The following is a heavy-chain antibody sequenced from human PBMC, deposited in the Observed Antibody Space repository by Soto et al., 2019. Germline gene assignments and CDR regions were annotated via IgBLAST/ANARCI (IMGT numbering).Heavy chain of an antibody. CDR1: GGSISSSSYY. D-gene: IGHD3-10*01. V-gene: IGHV4-39*01. CDR3: PRHHRPFLWFGELKRKNLLAH. CDR2: SYYSVST. J-gene: IGHJ5*02. Sequence: PAETLSLTCTVSGGSISSSSYYWGWIHHPPGKGLEWIGSSYYSVSTYYNPSLKSRVTISVDTSKNQFSLKLSSVTAADTAVYYCPRHHRPFLWFGELKRKNLLAHWRQGPLRTVTS.